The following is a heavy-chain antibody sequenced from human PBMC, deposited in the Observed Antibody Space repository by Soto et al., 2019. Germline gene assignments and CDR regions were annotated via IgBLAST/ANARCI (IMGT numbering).Heavy chain of an antibody. CDR2: ISYDGSNK. D-gene: IGHD3-16*02. CDR3: ATTSYYDYVWGSYRYDY. CDR1: GFTFSSYA. J-gene: IGHJ4*02. Sequence: PGGSLRLSCAASGFTFSSYAMHWVRQAPGKGLEWVAVISYDGSNKYYADSVKGRFTISRDNSKNTLYLQMNSLRAEDTAVYYCATTSYYDYVWGSYRYDYWGQGTLVTVSS. V-gene: IGHV3-30-3*01.